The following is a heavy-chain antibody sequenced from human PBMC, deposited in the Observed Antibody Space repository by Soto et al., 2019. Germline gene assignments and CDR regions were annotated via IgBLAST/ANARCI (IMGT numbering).Heavy chain of an antibody. Sequence: QLQLQESGSGLVKPSQTLSLTCAVSGGSISSGGYSWSWIRQPPGKGLEWIGYIYHSGSTYYNPSLKSRVTISVDRSKNQFSVKLSSVTAADTAVYYCARCCGHAEYNWFDPWGQGTLVTVST. CDR2: IYHSGST. CDR1: GGSISSGGYS. D-gene: IGHD2-15*01. V-gene: IGHV4-30-2*01. CDR3: ARCCGHAEYNWFDP. J-gene: IGHJ5*02.